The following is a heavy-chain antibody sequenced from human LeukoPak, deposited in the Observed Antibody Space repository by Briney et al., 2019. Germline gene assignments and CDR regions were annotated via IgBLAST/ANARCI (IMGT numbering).Heavy chain of an antibody. D-gene: IGHD3-22*01. J-gene: IGHJ4*02. CDR1: GYTFTGYY. V-gene: IGHV1-2*02. CDR3: ARVAYYYDSSGYYHY. Sequence: GASVKVSCKASGYTFTGYYMHWVRQAPGQGLEWMGWINPNSGGTNYAQKFQGRVTMTRDTFISTAYMELSRLRSDDTAVYYCARVAYYYDSSGYYHYWGQGTLVTVSS. CDR2: INPNSGGT.